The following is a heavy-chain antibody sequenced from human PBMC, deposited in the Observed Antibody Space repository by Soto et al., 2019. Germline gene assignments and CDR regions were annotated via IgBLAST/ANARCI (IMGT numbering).Heavy chain of an antibody. Sequence: ASVKVSCKASGYTFTSYAMHWVRQAPGQRLEWMGWINAGNGNTKYSQKFQGRVTITRDTSASTAYMELSSLRSEDTAVYYCARRYCSSTSCGVDVWGQGTTVTVSS. V-gene: IGHV1-3*01. CDR2: INAGNGNT. CDR1: GYTFTSYA. D-gene: IGHD2-2*01. J-gene: IGHJ6*02. CDR3: ARRYCSSTSCGVDV.